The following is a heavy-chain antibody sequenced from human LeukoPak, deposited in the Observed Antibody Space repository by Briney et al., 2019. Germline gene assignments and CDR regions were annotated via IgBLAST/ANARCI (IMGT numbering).Heavy chain of an antibody. CDR2: IYYSGST. Sequence: SETLSLTCTVSGGSISSYYWSWIRQPPGKGLEWIGYIYYSGSTNYNPSLKSRVTISVDTSKNQFSLKLSSVTAADTAVYYCARVLTTVITFDAFDIWGQGTMVTVSS. D-gene: IGHD4-23*01. J-gene: IGHJ3*02. CDR1: GGSISSYY. CDR3: ARVLTTVITFDAFDI. V-gene: IGHV4-59*01.